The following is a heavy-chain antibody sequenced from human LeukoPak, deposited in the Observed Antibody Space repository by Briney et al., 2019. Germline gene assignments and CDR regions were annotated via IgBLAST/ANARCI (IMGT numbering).Heavy chain of an antibody. CDR2: ISYDGSNK. Sequence: GRSLRLSCAASGFTFSSYAMHWVRQAPGKGLEWVAVISYDGSNKYYADSVKGRFTISRDNSKNTLYLQMNSLRAEDTAVYYCAREIGYYKHYYYYGMDVWGQGTTVTVSS. D-gene: IGHD3-9*01. CDR1: GFTFSSYA. V-gene: IGHV3-30-3*01. CDR3: AREIGYYKHYYYYGMDV. J-gene: IGHJ6*02.